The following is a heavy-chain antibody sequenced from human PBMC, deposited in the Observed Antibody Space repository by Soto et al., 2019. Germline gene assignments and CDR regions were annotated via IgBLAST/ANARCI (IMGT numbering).Heavy chain of an antibody. D-gene: IGHD6-13*01. J-gene: IGHJ4*02. V-gene: IGHV1-3*01. CDR3: AAGYSSSWSLFFDY. CDR1: GYTFTSYA. Sequence: QVQLVQSGAEVKKPGASVKVSCKASGYTFTSYAMHWVRQAPGQRLEWMGWINAGNGNTKYSQKFQGRVTITRDTSAGTADMELSSLRSEDTAVYYCAAGYSSSWSLFFDYWGQGTLVTVSS. CDR2: INAGNGNT.